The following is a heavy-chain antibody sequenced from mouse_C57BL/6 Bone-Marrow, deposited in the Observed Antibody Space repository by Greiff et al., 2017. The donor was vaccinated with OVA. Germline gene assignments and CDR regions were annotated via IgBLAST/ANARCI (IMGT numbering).Heavy chain of an antibody. Sequence: VQLQESGAELVKPGASVKLSCKASGYTFTEYTIHWVKQRSGQGLEWIGWFYPGSGSIKYNEKFKDKATLTADKSSSTVYMELSRLTSETSAVYFGAKHGTAQATSVYAMDYWGQGTSVTVSS. J-gene: IGHJ4*01. CDR1: GYTFTEYT. D-gene: IGHD3-2*02. CDR3: AKHGTAQATSVYAMDY. CDR2: FYPGSGSI. V-gene: IGHV1-62-2*01.